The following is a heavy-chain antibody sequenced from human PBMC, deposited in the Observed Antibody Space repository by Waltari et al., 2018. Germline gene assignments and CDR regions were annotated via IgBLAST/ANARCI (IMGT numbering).Heavy chain of an antibody. CDR1: GFTFSDFA. D-gene: IGHD2-2*03. Sequence: EVQVLESGGGLVQPGGSVRLSCVASGFTFSDFAMTWVRQAPGKGLEWVSLISGSGDNTHYADSVKGRFTLSRDNSKNTVYLEMNSLRAEDTAVYYCAKDGAKFGYCYRGCSQDDWGQGTLVTVSS. CDR2: ISGSGDNT. J-gene: IGHJ4*02. CDR3: AKDGAKFGYCYRGCSQDD. V-gene: IGHV3-23*01.